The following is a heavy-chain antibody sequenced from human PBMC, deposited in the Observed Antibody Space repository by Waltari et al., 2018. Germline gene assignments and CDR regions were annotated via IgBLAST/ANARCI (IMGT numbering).Heavy chain of an antibody. D-gene: IGHD3-3*01. V-gene: IGHV1-2*06. J-gene: IGHJ4*02. CDR1: GYNFTDFF. Sequence: QVQLVQSGAEVKKSGASVKVSCKASGYNFTDFFIHWVRQAPGQGLEWMGRINPKSGDTSYAQRFQGRVTMTGDTSISTAYMEVTGLRSDDTAIYYCARSGGGTTSFGVAEWGQGSLVTVSS. CDR2: INPKSGDT. CDR3: ARSGGGTTSFGVAE.